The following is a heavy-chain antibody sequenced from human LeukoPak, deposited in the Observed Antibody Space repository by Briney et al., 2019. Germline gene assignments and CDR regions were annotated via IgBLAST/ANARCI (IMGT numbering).Heavy chain of an antibody. D-gene: IGHD1-1*01. Sequence: SETLSLTCTVSGDSINSYYWNWIRQPPGKGLEWIGYVYYRVNTNYNPSLKSRLTISVDTSKSQFSLKVSSVTAADTAVYYCARARTRGNNWYFDYWGQGTLVTVSS. CDR1: GDSINSYY. CDR3: ARARTRGNNWYFDY. V-gene: IGHV4-59*01. J-gene: IGHJ4*02. CDR2: VYYRVNT.